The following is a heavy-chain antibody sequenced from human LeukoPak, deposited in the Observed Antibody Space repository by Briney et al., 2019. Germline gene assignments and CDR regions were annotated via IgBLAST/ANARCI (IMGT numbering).Heavy chain of an antibody. V-gene: IGHV4-38-2*02. D-gene: IGHD6-13*01. CDR3: AREIAAAAFDY. CDR1: GYSISNGYY. CDR2: IYHSGNT. Sequence: SETLSLTCTVSGYSISNGYYWGWIRQPPGKGLEWIGSIYHSGNTYYNPSLKSRVTISVDTSKNQFSLKLSSVTAADTAVYYCAREIAAAAFDYWGQGTLVTVSS. J-gene: IGHJ4*02.